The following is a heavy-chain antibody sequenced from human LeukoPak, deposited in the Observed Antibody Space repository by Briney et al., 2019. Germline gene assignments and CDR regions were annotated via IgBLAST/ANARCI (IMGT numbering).Heavy chain of an antibody. CDR2: IYSGGRP. Sequence: GGSLRLSCAASGFTVSSNYMSWVRQAPGKGLEWVSLIYSGGRPYYADSVKGRFTISRDNSKNTLYLQMNSLRAEDTAVYYCAKDPPYYYDSSGYGGGAFDIWGQGTMVTVSS. CDR3: AKDPPYYYDSSGYGGGAFDI. V-gene: IGHV3-53*01. CDR1: GFTVSSNY. D-gene: IGHD3-22*01. J-gene: IGHJ3*02.